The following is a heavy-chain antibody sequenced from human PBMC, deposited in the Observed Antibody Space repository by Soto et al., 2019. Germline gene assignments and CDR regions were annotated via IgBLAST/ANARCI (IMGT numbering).Heavy chain of an antibody. J-gene: IGHJ3*02. CDR1: GFTFSSYT. CDR3: AKDCNECLGAFDI. CDR2: ISGSGGGT. V-gene: IGHV3-23*01. D-gene: IGHD1-1*01. Sequence: GGSLRLSCAASGFTFSSYTMSWVRQAPGKGLEWVSAISGSGGGTYYADSVKGRFTISRDNSKNTLYLQMNSLRAEDTAVYYCAKDCNECLGAFDIWGQGTMVTVSS.